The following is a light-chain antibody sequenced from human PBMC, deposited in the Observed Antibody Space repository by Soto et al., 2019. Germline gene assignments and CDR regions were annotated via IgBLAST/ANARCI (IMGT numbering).Light chain of an antibody. V-gene: IGLV3-21*02. Sequence: SYELTQPPSVSVAPGQTARITCGGFNIGNKSVHWYQQKPGRAPVLVVYDDSDRPSGIPERFSGSNSGNTATLTISRVEAGDEADYYCQVWDRVSESYVFGTGTKV. CDR2: DDS. J-gene: IGLJ1*01. CDR3: QVWDRVSESYV. CDR1: NIGNKS.